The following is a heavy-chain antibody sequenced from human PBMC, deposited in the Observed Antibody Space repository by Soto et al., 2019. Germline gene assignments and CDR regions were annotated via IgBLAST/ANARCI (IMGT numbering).Heavy chain of an antibody. J-gene: IGHJ4*02. CDR3: ARLPVTTLKTDY. CDR2: INHSGST. CDR1: GGSFSGYY. V-gene: IGHV4-34*01. D-gene: IGHD4-17*01. Sequence: SGTLSLTCAVYGGSFSGYYWSWIRQPPGKGLEWIGEINHSGSTNYNPSLKSRVTISVDTSKNQFSLKLSSVTAADTAVYYCARLPVTTLKTDYWGQGTLVTVSS.